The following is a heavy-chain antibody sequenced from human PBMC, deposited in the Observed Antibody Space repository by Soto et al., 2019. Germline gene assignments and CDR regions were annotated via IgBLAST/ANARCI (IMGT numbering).Heavy chain of an antibody. CDR2: INPSGGST. CDR1: GYTFTSYY. Sequence: ASVKVSCKASGYTFTSYYMHWVRQAPGQGLEWMGIINPSGGSTSYAQKFQGRVTMTRDTSTSTAYMELRSLRSDDTAVYYCARNRPPMVRGGYADFDYWGQGTLVTVSS. J-gene: IGHJ4*02. V-gene: IGHV1-46*01. D-gene: IGHD3-10*01. CDR3: ARNRPPMVRGGYADFDY.